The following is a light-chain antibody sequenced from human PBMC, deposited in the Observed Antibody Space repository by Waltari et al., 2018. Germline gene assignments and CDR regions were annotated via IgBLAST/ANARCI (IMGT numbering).Light chain of an antibody. J-gene: IGKJ4*01. CDR2: DAS. Sequence: DIQMTQSPSSLFASVGDRVTITCQATQDISNYLNWYQQKPGKAPKLLIYDASNLETRVPSRFSGSGSGTDFTFTISSLQPEDIATYYCQQYDNLPPLTFGGGTKVEIK. V-gene: IGKV1-33*01. CDR1: QDISNY. CDR3: QQYDNLPPLT.